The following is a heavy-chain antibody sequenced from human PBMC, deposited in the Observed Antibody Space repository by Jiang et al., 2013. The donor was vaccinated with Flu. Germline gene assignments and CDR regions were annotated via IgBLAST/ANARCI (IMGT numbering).Heavy chain of an antibody. CDR2: IYYSGST. D-gene: IGHD3-16*02. Sequence: PGLVKPSETLSLTCTVSGGSISSSSYYWGWIRQPPGKGLEWIGSIYYSGSTYYNPSLKSRVTISVDTSKNQFSLKLSSVTAADTAVYYCASMVARIMITFGGVIAGPYFDYWGQGTLVTVSS. V-gene: IGHV4-39*01. J-gene: IGHJ4*02. CDR3: ASMVARIMITFGGVIAGPYFDY. CDR1: GGSISSSSYY.